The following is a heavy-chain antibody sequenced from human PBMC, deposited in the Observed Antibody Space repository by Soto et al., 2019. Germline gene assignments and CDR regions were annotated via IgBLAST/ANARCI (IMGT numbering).Heavy chain of an antibody. V-gene: IGHV1-3*01. CDR1: VCTFTNYA. CDR2: ISAGNGNT. D-gene: IGHD2-21*01. J-gene: IGHJ4*02. CDR3: AWCVVVVNVLAY. Sequence: ASGKVCCEDSVCTFTNYAMDCVLPAPGERLEGMGWISAGNGNTKYSQECQGRVTITRGTCASTAYMELSSLRSEDPAVYYCAWCVVVVNVLAYSGQGTLVTVSS.